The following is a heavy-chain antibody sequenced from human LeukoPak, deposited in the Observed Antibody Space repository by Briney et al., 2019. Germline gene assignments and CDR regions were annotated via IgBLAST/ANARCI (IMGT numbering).Heavy chain of an antibody. D-gene: IGHD6-19*01. CDR3: ARGRSSGWYVSRY. CDR2: IKQDGSEK. V-gene: IGHV3-7*03. J-gene: IGHJ4*02. CDR1: GFTFSSYW. Sequence: ASGFTFSSYWMSWVRQAPGKGLEWVANIKQDGSEKYYVDSVKGRFTISRDNAKNSLYLQMDSLRAEDTAVYYCARGRSSGWYVSRYWGQGTLVTVSS.